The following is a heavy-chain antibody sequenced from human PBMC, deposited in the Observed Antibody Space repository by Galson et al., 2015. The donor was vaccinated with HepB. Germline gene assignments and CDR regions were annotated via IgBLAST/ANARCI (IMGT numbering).Heavy chain of an antibody. Sequence: SVKASCKASGYTFTSYDINWVRQATGQGLEWMGWMSPTTGNTAYAQNFQVRVTMTGDTTISTAYIERSSLRSDDTAVYYCARGGSVAGIGLGYWGQGTPVTVSS. CDR1: GYTFTSYD. J-gene: IGHJ4*02. V-gene: IGHV1-8*01. D-gene: IGHD6-19*01. CDR2: MSPTTGNT. CDR3: ARGGSVAGIGLGY.